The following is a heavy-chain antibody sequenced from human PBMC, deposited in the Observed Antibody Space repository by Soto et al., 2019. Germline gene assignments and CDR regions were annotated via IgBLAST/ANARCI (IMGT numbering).Heavy chain of an antibody. CDR3: ARDSKTYYYDSSGYRIRGYFDY. CDR1: GGTFSSYA. V-gene: IGHV1-69*13. Sequence: ASVKVSCKVSGGTFSSYAISWVRQAPGQGLEWMGGIIPIFGTANYAQKFQGRVTITADESTSTAYMELSSLRSEDTAVYYCARDSKTYYYDSSGYRIRGYFDYWGQGTLVTVSS. D-gene: IGHD3-22*01. J-gene: IGHJ4*02. CDR2: IIPIFGTA.